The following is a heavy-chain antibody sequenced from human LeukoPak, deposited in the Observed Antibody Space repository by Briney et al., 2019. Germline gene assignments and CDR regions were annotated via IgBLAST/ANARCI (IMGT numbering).Heavy chain of an antibody. CDR1: GFTFSSYS. CDR3: ARVDSSSWYNGLFVY. D-gene: IGHD6-13*01. J-gene: IGHJ4*02. V-gene: IGHV3-48*02. Sequence: GGSLRLSCAASGFTFSSYSMNWVRQAPGKGLEWVSYISSSSSTIYYADSVKGRFTISRDNAKNSLYLQMNSLRDEDTAVYYCARVDSSSWYNGLFVYWGQGTLVTVSS. CDR2: ISSSSSTI.